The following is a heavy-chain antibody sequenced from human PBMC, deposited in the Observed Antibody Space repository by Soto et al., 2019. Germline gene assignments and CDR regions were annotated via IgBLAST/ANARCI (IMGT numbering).Heavy chain of an antibody. CDR3: ARTYDSSGPNSGGYGFDI. J-gene: IGHJ3*02. CDR2: IYYSGST. D-gene: IGHD3-22*01. CDR1: GGSISSGGYY. V-gene: IGHV4-31*03. Sequence: SETLSLTCPVSGGSISSGGYYWSWIRQHPGKGLEWIGYIYYSGSTYYNPSLKSRVTISVDTSKNQFSLKLSSVTAADTAVYYCARTYDSSGPNSGGYGFDIWGQGTMVTVSS.